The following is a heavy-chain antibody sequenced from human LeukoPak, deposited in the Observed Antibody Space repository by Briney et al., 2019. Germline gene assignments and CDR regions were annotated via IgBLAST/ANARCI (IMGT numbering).Heavy chain of an antibody. J-gene: IGHJ5*02. CDR3: ARDTPYDILTGSNNWFDP. D-gene: IGHD3-9*01. CDR2: ISAYNGNT. Sequence: GASVKVSCKASGCTFTSYGISWVRQAPGQGLEWMGWISAYNGNTNYAQKLQGRVTMTTDTSTSTAYMELRSLRSDDTAVYYCARDTPYDILTGSNNWFDPWGQGTLVTVSS. CDR1: GCTFTSYG. V-gene: IGHV1-18*04.